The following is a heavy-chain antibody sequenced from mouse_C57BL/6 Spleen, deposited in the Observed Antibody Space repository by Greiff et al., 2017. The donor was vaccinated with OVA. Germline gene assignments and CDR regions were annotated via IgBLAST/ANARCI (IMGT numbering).Heavy chain of an antibody. Sequence: QVQLKESGPGLVAPSQSLSITCTVSGFSLTSYGVHWVRQPPGKGLEWLVVIWSDGSTTYNSALKSRLSISKDNSKSQVFLKMNSLQTDDTAMYYCARFADYDGYYYAMDYGGQGTSVTVSS. J-gene: IGHJ4*01. V-gene: IGHV2-6*03. CDR2: IWSDGST. CDR3: ARFADYDGYYYAMDY. D-gene: IGHD2-4*01. CDR1: GFSLTSYG.